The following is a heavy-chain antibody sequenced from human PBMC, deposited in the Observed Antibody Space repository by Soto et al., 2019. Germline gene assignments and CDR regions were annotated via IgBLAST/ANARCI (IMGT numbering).Heavy chain of an antibody. V-gene: IGHV3-23*01. CDR3: AKDSEYYYDSSGYYFDY. Sequence: GALRLSCAASGFTFSSYAMSWVRQAPGKGLEWVSAISGSGGSTYYADSVKGRFTISRDNSKNTLYLQMNSLRAEDTAVYYCAKDSEYYYDSSGYYFDYWGQGTLVTVPQ. CDR1: GFTFSSYA. D-gene: IGHD3-22*01. CDR2: ISGSGGST. J-gene: IGHJ4*02.